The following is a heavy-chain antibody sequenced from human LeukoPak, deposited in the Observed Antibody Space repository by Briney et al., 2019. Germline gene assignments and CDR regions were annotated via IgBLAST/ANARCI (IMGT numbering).Heavy chain of an antibody. D-gene: IGHD3-3*01. Sequence: PSVTLSFTSTGSGGSISSSRYYCCWIRQPLGKGLEWIGSSYYSGCAYYNPSLMSRVTISVDTSKNQFSMKLSPVTATDTAVYYCARGTIIGVADPFDYCGQGTLVTASS. V-gene: IGHV4-39*07. J-gene: IGHJ4*02. CDR2: SYYSGCA. CDR3: ARGTIIGVADPFDY. CDR1: GGSISSSRYY.